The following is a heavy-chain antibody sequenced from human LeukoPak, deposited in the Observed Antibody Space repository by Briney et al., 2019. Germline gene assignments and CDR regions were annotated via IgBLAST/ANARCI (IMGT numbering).Heavy chain of an antibody. CDR2: ISGSGGST. CDR1: GFTFNSYA. V-gene: IGHV3-23*01. J-gene: IGHJ4*02. D-gene: IGHD5-24*01. Sequence: PGGSLRLSCAASGFTFNSYAMSWVRQAPGKGLEWVSAISGSGGSTYYADSVKGRFTISRDNAKNSLYLQMNSLTAEDTAVYYCARDDGYIDYWGQGTLVTVSS. CDR3: ARDDGYIDY.